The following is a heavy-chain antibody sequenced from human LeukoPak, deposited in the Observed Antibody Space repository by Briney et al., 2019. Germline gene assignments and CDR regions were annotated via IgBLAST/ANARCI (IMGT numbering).Heavy chain of an antibody. J-gene: IGHJ5*02. D-gene: IGHD2-21*01. CDR1: GYSLSSGYS. Sequence: SETLSLTCAVSGYSLSSGYSWGWIRQPPGKGLEWIGNIYQSGTTYYNPSLRSRVSMSVDTFKDQFSLKLSSVTAADTAVYYCARAPQRSYQHNWFDPWGQGTLVTVSS. CDR2: IYQSGTT. V-gene: IGHV4-38-2*01. CDR3: ARAPQRSYQHNWFDP.